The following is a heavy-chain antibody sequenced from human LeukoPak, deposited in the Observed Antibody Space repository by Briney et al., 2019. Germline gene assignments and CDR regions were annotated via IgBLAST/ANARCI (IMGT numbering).Heavy chain of an antibody. Sequence: GGSLRLSCAASGFTFSSYAMSWVRQAPGKGLEWVSSISGSGDSTYYADSVKGRFTISRDNSKNTLYLQMNSLRTDDTAVYYCAKDVLGASDYWGQGTLVTVSS. J-gene: IGHJ4*02. CDR3: AKDVLGASDY. CDR2: ISGSGDST. CDR1: GFTFSSYA. D-gene: IGHD1-26*01. V-gene: IGHV3-23*01.